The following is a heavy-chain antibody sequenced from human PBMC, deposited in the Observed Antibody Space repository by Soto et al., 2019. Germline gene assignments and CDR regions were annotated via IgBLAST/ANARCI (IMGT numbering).Heavy chain of an antibody. CDR1: GFSLSTSGVG. V-gene: IGHV2-5*02. J-gene: IGHJ6*02. CDR2: IYWDDDK. Sequence: QITLKESGPTLVKPTQTLTLTCTFSGFSLSTSGVGVGWIRQPPGKALEWLALIYWDDDKRYSPSLKGRLTITKDTSKNQVVLTMTNMDPVDTATYYCAHSGAGDRPHGYYYDYGMDVWGQGTTVTVSS. D-gene: IGHD2-21*02. CDR3: AHSGAGDRPHGYYYDYGMDV.